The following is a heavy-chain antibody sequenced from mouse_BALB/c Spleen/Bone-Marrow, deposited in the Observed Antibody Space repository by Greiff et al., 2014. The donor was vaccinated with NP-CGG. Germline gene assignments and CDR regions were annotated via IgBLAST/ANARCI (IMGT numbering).Heavy chain of an antibody. D-gene: IGHD2-14*01. V-gene: IGHV1S137*01. Sequence: VQLQQSGAKLVRPGVSVKISCKGSGYTFTDHAIHWVKRSHAKSLEWIGVISGYYGDAIYNQKFKGKATMTVDKSSSTAYMELARLTSEDSAIYYCARSVKVRNAMDYWGQGTSVTVSS. CDR3: ARSVKVRNAMDY. CDR2: ISGYYGDA. J-gene: IGHJ4*01. CDR1: GYTFTDHA.